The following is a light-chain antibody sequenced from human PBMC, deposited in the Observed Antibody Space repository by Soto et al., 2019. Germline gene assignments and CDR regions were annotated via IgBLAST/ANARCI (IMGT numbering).Light chain of an antibody. CDR3: QQYGSSPAT. V-gene: IGKV1-39*01. J-gene: IGKJ1*01. CDR2: AAS. Sequence: DIQMTQSPSSLSASVGDRVTITCRASQGISTYLNWYQQKPGKAPKLLIYAASSLQSGVPSRFSGSGSETDFTLTISRLEPEDFAVYYCQQYGSSPATFGQGTKGDIK. CDR1: QGISTY.